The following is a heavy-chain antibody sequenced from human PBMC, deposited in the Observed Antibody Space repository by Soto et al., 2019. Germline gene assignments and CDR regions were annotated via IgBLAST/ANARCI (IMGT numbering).Heavy chain of an antibody. Sequence: QVHLVQSGAEVKKPGASVKVSCKASGYTFTSYGITWVRQAPGQGLEWMGWISAHNGNTDYAQKRQGRVIVTRDTSTSTAYMGLRSLRSEDTAVDYCARGRYGDYWGQGALVTVSS. J-gene: IGHJ4*02. CDR3: ARGRYGDY. D-gene: IGHD1-1*01. V-gene: IGHV1-18*01. CDR1: GYTFTSYG. CDR2: ISAHNGNT.